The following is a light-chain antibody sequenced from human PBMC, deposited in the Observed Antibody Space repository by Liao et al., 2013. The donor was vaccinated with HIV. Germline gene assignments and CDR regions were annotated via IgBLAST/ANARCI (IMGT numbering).Light chain of an antibody. J-gene: IGLJ2*01. CDR3: QAWDSSTPV. Sequence: SYELSQPPSLSVSPGQTASIPCSGDNLGNKYTSWYQQRPGQSPLLVIYQDNERPSGIPERFSGSNSGNTATLTISGTQPMDEADYYCQAWDSSTPVFGGGTKLTVL. CDR2: QDN. CDR1: NLGNKY. V-gene: IGLV3-1*01.